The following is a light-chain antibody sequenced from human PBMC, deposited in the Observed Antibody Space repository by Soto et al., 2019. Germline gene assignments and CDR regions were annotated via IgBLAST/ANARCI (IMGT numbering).Light chain of an antibody. CDR2: GAS. Sequence: EIVLTQSPATLSLSPGERATLSCRASQSVSSNLAWYQQKPGQAPRLLIYGASTRATGIPARFSGSGSGTDFTLTISRLEPEDFAVYYCQQYDKWPRTFGQGTKVDIK. CDR3: QQYDKWPRT. V-gene: IGKV3-15*01. J-gene: IGKJ1*01. CDR1: QSVSSN.